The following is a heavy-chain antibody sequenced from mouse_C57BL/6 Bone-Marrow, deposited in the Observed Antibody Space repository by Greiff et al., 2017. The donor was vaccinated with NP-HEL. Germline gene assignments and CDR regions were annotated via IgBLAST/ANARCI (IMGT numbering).Heavy chain of an antibody. D-gene: IGHD2-4*01. Sequence: EVKLVESGGGLVQPGGSLSLSCAASGFTFTDYYMSWVRQPPGKALEWLVFIRNKANGYTTEYSASVKGRFTISRDNSPSILYLQMNALSAEDSATYYCARSIYYDYADDPFYAMDYWGQGTAVTVSS. V-gene: IGHV7-3*01. CDR1: GFTFTDYY. CDR3: ARSIYYDYADDPFYAMDY. J-gene: IGHJ4*01. CDR2: IRNKANGYTT.